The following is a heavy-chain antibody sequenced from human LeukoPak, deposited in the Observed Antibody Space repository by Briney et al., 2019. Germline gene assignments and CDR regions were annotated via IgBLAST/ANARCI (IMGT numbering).Heavy chain of an antibody. D-gene: IGHD3-22*01. CDR3: ARGPGYYDSSGYWL. V-gene: IGHV3-30-3*01. Sequence: PGRSLRLSCAASGFTFSSYAMHWVRQAPGKGLEWVAVISYDGSNKYYADSVKGRFTISRDNSKNTLYLQMNSLRAEDTAVYYCARGPGYYDSSGYWLWGQGATVTVPS. CDR2: ISYDGSNK. J-gene: IGHJ6*02. CDR1: GFTFSSYA.